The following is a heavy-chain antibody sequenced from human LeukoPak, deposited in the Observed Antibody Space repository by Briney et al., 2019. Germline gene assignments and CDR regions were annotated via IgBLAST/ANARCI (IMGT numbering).Heavy chain of an antibody. V-gene: IGHV5-51*01. D-gene: IGHD3-16*02. CDR2: IYPGDSDT. CDR1: GYSLTSYW. CDR3: ARTYYDYVWGSYRWYYFDY. Sequence: GESLKISCKGSGYSLTSYWIGWVRQMPGKGPEWMGIIYPGDSDTRYSPSFQGQVTISADKSISTAYLQWSSLKASDTAMYYCARTYYDYVWGSYRWYYFDYWGQGTLVTVSS. J-gene: IGHJ4*02.